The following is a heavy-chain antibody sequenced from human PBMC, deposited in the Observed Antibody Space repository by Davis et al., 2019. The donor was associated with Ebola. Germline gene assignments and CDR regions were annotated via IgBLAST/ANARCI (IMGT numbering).Heavy chain of an antibody. CDR3: TRQWGIADDY. Sequence: GESLKISCAASGFTFSGSAMHWVRQASGKGLEWVGRIRSKANSYATAYAASVKGRFTISRDESKNTAYLQMNSLKAEDTAVYYCTRQWGIADDYWGQGTLVTVSS. D-gene: IGHD6-13*01. CDR1: GFTFSGSA. J-gene: IGHJ4*02. V-gene: IGHV3-73*01. CDR2: IRSKANSYAT.